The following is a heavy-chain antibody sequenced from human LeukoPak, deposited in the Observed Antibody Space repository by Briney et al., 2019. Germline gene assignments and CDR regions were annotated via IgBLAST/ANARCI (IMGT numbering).Heavy chain of an antibody. CDR2: IYYSGST. CDR3: ARVRYQQYFDY. D-gene: IGHD2-2*01. CDR1: GGSISSYY. J-gene: IGHJ4*02. V-gene: IGHV4-59*01. Sequence: PSETLSLTCTVSGGSISSYYWSWIRQPPGKGLEWIWYIYYSGSTNYNPSLKSRVTISVDTSKNQFSLKLSSVTAADTAVYYCARVRYQQYFDYWGQGTLVTVSS.